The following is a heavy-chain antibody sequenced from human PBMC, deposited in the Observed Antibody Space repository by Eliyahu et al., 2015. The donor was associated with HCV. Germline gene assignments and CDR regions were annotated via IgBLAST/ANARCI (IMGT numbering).Heavy chain of an antibody. D-gene: IGHD6-13*01. CDR2: ISSSSSYI. V-gene: IGHV3-21*01. J-gene: IGHJ4*02. CDR1: GFTFSSYS. Sequence: EVQLVESGGGLVKPGGSLRLSXAASGFTFSSYSMNRVRQAPGKGXEWVSSISSSSSYIYYADSVKGRFTISRDNAKNSLYLQMNSLRAEDTAVYYCARVDASSSWAGDYWGQGTLVTVSS. CDR3: ARVDASSSWAGDY.